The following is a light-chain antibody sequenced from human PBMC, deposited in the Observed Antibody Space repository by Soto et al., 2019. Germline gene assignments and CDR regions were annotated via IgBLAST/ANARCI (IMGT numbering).Light chain of an antibody. Sequence: QSALTQPASVSGSLGQSVTISCTGTSSDVGGYNYVSWYQQHPGKAPKLMLYEVSNRPSGVSNRFSGSKSANTASLTISGLQAEDEADYYCSSNTGSGTLVFGGGTKLTVL. CDR1: SSDVGGYNY. CDR2: EVS. CDR3: SSNTGSGTLV. J-gene: IGLJ3*02. V-gene: IGLV2-14*01.